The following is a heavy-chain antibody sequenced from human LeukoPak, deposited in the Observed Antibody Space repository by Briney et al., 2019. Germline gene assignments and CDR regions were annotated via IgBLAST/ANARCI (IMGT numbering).Heavy chain of an antibody. Sequence: PGGSLRLSCAASGFTFSSYAMHWVRRAPGKGLEWVAVISFDGSNKYYTDSVKGRFTISRDNAKNTLYLQMSSLRAEDTAVYYCARDRASSSWLTDYWGQGTLVTVSS. CDR3: ARDRASSSWLTDY. CDR1: GFTFSSYA. CDR2: ISFDGSNK. V-gene: IGHV3-30-3*01. D-gene: IGHD6-13*01. J-gene: IGHJ4*02.